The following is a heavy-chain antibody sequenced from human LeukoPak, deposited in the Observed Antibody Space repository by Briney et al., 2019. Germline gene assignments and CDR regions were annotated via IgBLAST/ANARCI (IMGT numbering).Heavy chain of an antibody. CDR2: INGDGSST. CDR1: GFTFSSSW. J-gene: IGHJ3*02. CDR3: TRWDRGVADAFHI. Sequence: GGSLRLSCAASGFTFSSSWMHWVRQSPEKGLVWVARINGDGSSTSFADSVRGRFSISRDNAKSMLYLEMNSLSAEDSAVYYCTRWDRGVADAFHIWGQGTMVTVSS. D-gene: IGHD3-10*01. V-gene: IGHV3-74*01.